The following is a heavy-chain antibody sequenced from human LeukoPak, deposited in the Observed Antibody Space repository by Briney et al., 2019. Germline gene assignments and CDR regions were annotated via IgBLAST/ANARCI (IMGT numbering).Heavy chain of an antibody. J-gene: IGHJ3*02. CDR3: ARVSTAEAGYDAFDI. Sequence: GGSLRLSCAASGFTVSGNYMSWVRQAPGKGLEWVSFIYRGGTTYYADSVKGRFTISRDNSKNTLYLQMNSLRVEDTAVYYCARVSTAEAGYDAFDIWGQGTMVTVSS. V-gene: IGHV3-66*01. D-gene: IGHD6-19*01. CDR1: GFTVSGNY. CDR2: IYRGGTT.